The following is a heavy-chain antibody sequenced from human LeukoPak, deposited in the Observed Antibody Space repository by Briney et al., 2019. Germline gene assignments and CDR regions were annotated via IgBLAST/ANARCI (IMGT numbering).Heavy chain of an antibody. Sequence: ASVKVSCKASGYTFTGYYMHWVRQAPGQGLEWMGGFDPEDGETIYAQKFQGRVTMTEDTSTDTAYMELSSLRSEDTAVYYCATDEVGAAGTFDYWGQGTLVTVSS. CDR1: GYTFTGYY. D-gene: IGHD2-15*01. V-gene: IGHV1-24*01. J-gene: IGHJ4*02. CDR3: ATDEVGAAGTFDY. CDR2: FDPEDGET.